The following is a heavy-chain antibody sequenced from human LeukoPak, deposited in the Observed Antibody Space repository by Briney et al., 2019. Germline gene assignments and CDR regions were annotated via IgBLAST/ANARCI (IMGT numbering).Heavy chain of an antibody. D-gene: IGHD1-14*01. CDR1: GFTFSTYW. CDR3: ARARIDY. V-gene: IGHV3-7*04. CDR2: IKEDASEI. Sequence: GGSLRLSCAGSGFTFSTYWMTWVRQAPGKGLEWVATIKEDASEIYSADSVKGRFTISRDNAKNSLHLLMNSLIAEDTAIYYYARARIDYWGQGTLVTVSS. J-gene: IGHJ4*02.